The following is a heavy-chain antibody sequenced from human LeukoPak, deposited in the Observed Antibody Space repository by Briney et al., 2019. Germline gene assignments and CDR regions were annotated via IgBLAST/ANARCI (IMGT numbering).Heavy chain of an antibody. V-gene: IGHV4-59*02. Sequence: PSETLTLTCTVSGGSVSDYYWSWIRQSPGKGLEWIGYIYYTETSYNPSLKSRVTISADTSKNQFSLKLYSVTAADTAVYYCATRKLGNDYWGQGTLVTVSS. CDR3: ATRKLGNDY. CDR2: IYYTET. CDR1: GGSVSDYY. J-gene: IGHJ4*02. D-gene: IGHD7-27*01.